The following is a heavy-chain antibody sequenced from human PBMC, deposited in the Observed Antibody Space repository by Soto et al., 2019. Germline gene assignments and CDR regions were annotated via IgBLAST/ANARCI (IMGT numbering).Heavy chain of an antibody. CDR1: GGTFSSYT. J-gene: IGHJ6*04. D-gene: IGHD7-27*01. CDR2: IIPILGIA. V-gene: IGHV1-69*08. Sequence: QVQLVQSGAEVKKPGSSVKVSCKASGGTFSSYTISWVRQAPGQGLEWMGRIIPILGIATYAPKFQGRVTITADKSPSTAYMELSSLRSEDTAVYYCARDCTGDPWGVWGKGTPVTVSS. CDR3: ARDCTGDPWGV.